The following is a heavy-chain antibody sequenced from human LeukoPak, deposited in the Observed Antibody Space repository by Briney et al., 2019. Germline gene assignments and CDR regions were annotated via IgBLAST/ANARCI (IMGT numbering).Heavy chain of an antibody. J-gene: IGHJ4*02. V-gene: IGHV1-2*02. CDR2: INPNSGGT. D-gene: IGHD3-22*01. CDR3: ARDQAFFYDSSGLFDY. Sequence: ASVKVSCKASGYTFTGYYMHWVRQAPGQGLEWMGWINPNSGGTNYAQKFQGRVTMTRDTSISTAYMGLSRLRSDDTAVYYCARDQAFFYDSSGLFDYWGQGTLVTVSS. CDR1: GYTFTGYY.